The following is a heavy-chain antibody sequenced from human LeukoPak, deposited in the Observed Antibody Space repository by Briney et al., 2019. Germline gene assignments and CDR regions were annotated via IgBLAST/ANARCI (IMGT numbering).Heavy chain of an antibody. Sequence: PGGSLRLSCLDSGFVFSNFATCWVRQAPGKGLEWVSGLSDTGGITKYADSVKGRFIISRDNSMDTLYLQMNSLRAEDTAVYYCAEESYYGSGHPFDPWGQGGLVIVSS. V-gene: IGHV3-23*01. CDR1: GFVFSNFA. D-gene: IGHD3-10*01. CDR2: LSDTGGIT. CDR3: AEESYYGSGHPFDP. J-gene: IGHJ5*02.